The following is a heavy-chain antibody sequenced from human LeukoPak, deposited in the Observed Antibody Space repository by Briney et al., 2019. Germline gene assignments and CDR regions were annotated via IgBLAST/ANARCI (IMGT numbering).Heavy chain of an antibody. D-gene: IGHD3-22*01. CDR1: GGTFSSYA. CDR3: AVSSYYYDSSGNLHEENPNWFDP. CDR2: IIPIFGTA. Sequence: ASVKVSCKASGGTFSSYAISWVRQAPGQGLEWMGGIIPIFGTANYAQKFQGRVTITTDESTGTAYMELSSLRSEDTAVYYCAVSSYYYDSSGNLHEENPNWFDPWGQGTLVTVSS. V-gene: IGHV1-69*05. J-gene: IGHJ5*02.